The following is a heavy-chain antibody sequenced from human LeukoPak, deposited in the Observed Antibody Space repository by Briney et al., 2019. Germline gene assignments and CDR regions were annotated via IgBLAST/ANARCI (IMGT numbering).Heavy chain of an antibody. Sequence: GGSLRLSCAASGFTFSSSWMHWVCQAPEKGLEWVADIKCDGSEKYYVDSVKGRFTISRDNAKNSLYLQMNSLRAEDTAVYYRARTPYSSGYYSYWGQGTLVTVSS. CDR3: ARTPYSSGYYSY. CDR2: IKCDGSEK. D-gene: IGHD3-22*01. CDR1: GFTFSSSW. V-gene: IGHV3-52*01. J-gene: IGHJ4*02.